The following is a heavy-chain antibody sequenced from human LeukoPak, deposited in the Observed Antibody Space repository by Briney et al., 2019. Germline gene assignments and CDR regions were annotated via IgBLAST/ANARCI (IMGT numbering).Heavy chain of an antibody. V-gene: IGHV3-21*01. J-gene: IGHJ4*02. D-gene: IGHD3-22*01. CDR1: GFTFSSYS. Sequence: PGGSLRLSCAASGFTFSSYSMNWVRQAPGKGLEWVLSISSSSSYIYYADSVKGRFTISRDNAKNSLYLQMNSLRAEDTAVYYCARDLSHDSSGYWVYWGQGTLVTVSS. CDR3: ARDLSHDSSGYWVY. CDR2: ISSSSSYI.